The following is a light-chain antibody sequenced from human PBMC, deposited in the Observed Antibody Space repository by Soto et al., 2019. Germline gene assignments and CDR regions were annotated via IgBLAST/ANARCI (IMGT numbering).Light chain of an antibody. J-gene: IGLJ2*01. V-gene: IGLV1-40*01. Sequence: QSVLTQPPSVSGAPGQRVTISCTGSSSNIGAGFDVHWYHQIAGTAPKLLIYGNSNRPSGVPDRFSGSKSGTSASLAISGLRSEDEADYYCAAWDDSVTSLVFGGGTKLTVL. CDR3: AAWDDSVTSLV. CDR2: GNS. CDR1: SSNIGAGFD.